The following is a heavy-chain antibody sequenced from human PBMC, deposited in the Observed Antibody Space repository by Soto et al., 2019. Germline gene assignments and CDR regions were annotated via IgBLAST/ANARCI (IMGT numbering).Heavy chain of an antibody. D-gene: IGHD2-2*01. CDR1: GGTFSSYT. J-gene: IGHJ6*02. V-gene: IGHV1-69*13. CDR3: ARDRQRAYCISTSCYYYYGMDV. Sequence: ASVKVSCKASGGTFSSYTISWVRQAPGQGLEWMGGIIPIFGTANYAQKFQGRVTITADESTSTAYMELSSLRAEDTAVYYCARDRQRAYCISTSCYYYYGMDVWG. CDR2: IIPIFGTA.